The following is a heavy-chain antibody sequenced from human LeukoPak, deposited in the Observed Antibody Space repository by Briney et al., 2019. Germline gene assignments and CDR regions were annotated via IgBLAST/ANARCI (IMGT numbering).Heavy chain of an antibody. V-gene: IGHV3-49*03. D-gene: IGHD3-10*01. CDR2: IRSKAYGGTT. Sequence: GGSLRLSCTASGFTFGDYAMSWFRQAPGKGLEWVGFIRSKAYGGTTEYAASVKGRFTISRDDSKSIAYLQMNSLKTEDTAVYYCTRVYYGGLWFGELTFDYWGQGTLVTVSS. CDR3: TRVYYGGLWFGELTFDY. J-gene: IGHJ4*02. CDR1: GFTFGDYA.